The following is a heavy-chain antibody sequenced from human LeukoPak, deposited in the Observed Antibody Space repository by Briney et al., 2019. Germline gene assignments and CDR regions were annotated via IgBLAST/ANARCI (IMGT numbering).Heavy chain of an antibody. D-gene: IGHD6-19*01. J-gene: IGHJ4*02. CDR1: GFTFSSYA. CDR3: AIDHPQWLVLLLDY. CDR2: ISGSGGST. Sequence: PGGSLRLSCAASGFTFSSYAMSWVRQAPGKGLEWVSAISGSGGSTYYADSVKGRFTISRDNSKNMLYLQMNSLRAEDTAVYYCAIDHPQWLVLLLDYWGQGTLVTVSS. V-gene: IGHV3-23*01.